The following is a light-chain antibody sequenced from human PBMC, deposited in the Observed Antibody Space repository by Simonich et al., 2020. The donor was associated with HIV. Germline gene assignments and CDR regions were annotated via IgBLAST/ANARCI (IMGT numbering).Light chain of an antibody. J-gene: IGLJ2*01. V-gene: IGLV1-40*01. CDR3: QSYDSSHVI. Sequence: QSVLTQPPSVSGAPGQRVTISCTGSSSNIGAGYDVHWYQQLPGTAPKLLIYGNNRRPSGVPDRFSGSKSGTSASLAITGLQAEDEADYYCQSYDSSHVIFGGGTKLTVL. CDR2: GNN. CDR1: SSNIGAGYD.